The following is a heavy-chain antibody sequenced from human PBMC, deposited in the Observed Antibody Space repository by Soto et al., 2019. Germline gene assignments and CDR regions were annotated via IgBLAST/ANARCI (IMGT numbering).Heavy chain of an antibody. CDR1: GGSISSYY. CDR2: IYTSGST. Sequence: SETLSLTCTVSGGSISSYYWSWIRQPAGKGLEWIGRIYTSGSTNYNPSLKSRVTMSVDTSKNQFSLKLSSVTAADTAVYYCASMYYDFWSGYYHFDYWGQGTLVTVSS. D-gene: IGHD3-3*01. J-gene: IGHJ4*02. CDR3: ASMYYDFWSGYYHFDY. V-gene: IGHV4-4*07.